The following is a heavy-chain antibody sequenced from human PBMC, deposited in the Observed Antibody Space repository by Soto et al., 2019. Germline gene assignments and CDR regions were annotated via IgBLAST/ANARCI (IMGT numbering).Heavy chain of an antibody. V-gene: IGHV3-53*01. D-gene: IGHD3-22*01. CDR3: ARQIYDSDTGPNFQYYFDS. CDR1: GFTVSNNY. CDR2: IYSGGYT. Sequence: GGSLRLSCAVSGFTVSNNYMSWVRQAPGKGLEGVSVIYSGGYTAYGDSVKGRFTISRDNSKNTLYLQMNSLRADDTAVYYCARQIYDSDTGPNFQYYFDSWGQGTPVTVSS. J-gene: IGHJ4*02.